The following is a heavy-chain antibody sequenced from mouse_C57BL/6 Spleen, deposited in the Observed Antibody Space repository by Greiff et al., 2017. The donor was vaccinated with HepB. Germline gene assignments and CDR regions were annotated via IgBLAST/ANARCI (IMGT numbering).Heavy chain of an antibody. Sequence: EVQVVESGGGLVKPGGSLKLSCAASGFTFSDYGMHWVRQAPEKGLEWVAYISSGSSTIYYADTVKGRFTISRDNAKNTLFLQMTSLRSEDTAMYYCARPDYSNYDWYFDVWGTGTTVTVSS. CDR2: ISSGSSTI. CDR3: ARPDYSNYDWYFDV. D-gene: IGHD2-5*01. J-gene: IGHJ1*03. CDR1: GFTFSDYG. V-gene: IGHV5-17*01.